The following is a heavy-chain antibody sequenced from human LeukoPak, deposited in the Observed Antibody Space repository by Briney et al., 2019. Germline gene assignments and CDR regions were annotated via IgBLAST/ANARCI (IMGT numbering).Heavy chain of an antibody. V-gene: IGHV3-23*01. CDR3: AKDNVSPFLYNWNYWGSSGYFDY. CDR2: ISDSGDRT. J-gene: IGHJ4*02. D-gene: IGHD1-7*01. Sequence: GGSLRLSCVVSGLTFSDYAMSWVRQAPGKGLEWVSGISDSGDRTYYADSVKGRFTISRDNSKNTLYLQMNSLRAEDTAVYYCAKDNVSPFLYNWNYWGSSGYFDYWGQGTLVTVSS. CDR1: GLTFSDYA.